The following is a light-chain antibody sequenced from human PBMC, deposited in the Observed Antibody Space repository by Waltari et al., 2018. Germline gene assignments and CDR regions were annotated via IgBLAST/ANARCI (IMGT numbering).Light chain of an antibody. CDR2: ETA. CDR1: QFVSSY. V-gene: IGKV1-39*01. J-gene: IGKJ1*01. CDR3: QQYGSSPRT. Sequence: DIQMTQSPSSLSASIGDRVTISCRASQFVSSYLNWFQQKPGKAPKLLIYETASLQSGVPSRFSGAGAGTDFTLTISSLQPDDFATYYCQQYGSSPRTFGQGTKVEIK.